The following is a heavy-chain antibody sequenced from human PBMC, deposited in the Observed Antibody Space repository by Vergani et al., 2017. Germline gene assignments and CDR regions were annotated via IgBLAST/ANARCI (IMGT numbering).Heavy chain of an antibody. CDR1: GGSISSYY. Sequence: QVQLQESGPGLVKPSETLSLTCTVSGGSISSYYWSWIRQPAGKGLEWIGRIYTSGSTNYNPSLKSRVTISVDTSKNQFSLKLSSVTAADTAVYYCASQTYSGSYRGFDYWGQGTLVTVSS. D-gene: IGHD1-26*01. V-gene: IGHV4-4*07. J-gene: IGHJ4*02. CDR2: IYTSGST. CDR3: ASQTYSGSYRGFDY.